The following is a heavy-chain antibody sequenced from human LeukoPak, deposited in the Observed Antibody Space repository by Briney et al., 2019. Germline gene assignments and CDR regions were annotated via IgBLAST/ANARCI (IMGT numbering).Heavy chain of an antibody. CDR1: GFTFSNCD. CDR3: VRVSHYGMDV. J-gene: IGHJ6*02. V-gene: IGHV3-13*01. Sequence: GGSLRLSCTASGFTFSNCDMRWVRQVTGKNLEWVSAIGIAGDTYYAGSVKGRFTISRDNVRNSLYLQMNSLRVEDTAVYYCVRVSHYGMDVWGQGTTVTVSS. CDR2: IGIAGDT.